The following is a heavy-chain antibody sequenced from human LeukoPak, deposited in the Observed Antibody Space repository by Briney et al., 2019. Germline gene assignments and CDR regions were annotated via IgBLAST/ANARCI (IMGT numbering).Heavy chain of an antibody. CDR2: IYYSGST. CDR1: GGSISSYY. J-gene: IGHJ4*02. V-gene: IGHV4-59*01. CDR3: ASSSNHVWGSYRYGPFDY. Sequence: SETLSLTCTVSGGSISSYYWSWIRQPPGKGLEWIGYIYYSGSTNYNPSLKSRVTISVDTSKNQFSLKLSSVTAADTAVYYCASSSNHVWGSYRYGPFDYWGQGTLVTVSS. D-gene: IGHD3-16*02.